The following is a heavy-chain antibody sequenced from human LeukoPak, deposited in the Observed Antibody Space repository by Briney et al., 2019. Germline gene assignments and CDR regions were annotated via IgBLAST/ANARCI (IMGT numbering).Heavy chain of an antibody. CDR2: LYYTGRT. Sequence: SETLSLTCGVSGDSFTNNNYYWAWIRQPPGKGPEWIGILYYTGRTYYNPSLKSRATVSLDTSKNQFSLNLSSVTAADTAVYYCARQTGRGYYFDYWGQGTLVSVSS. CDR1: GDSFTNNNYY. D-gene: IGHD3-9*01. V-gene: IGHV4-39*01. CDR3: ARQTGRGYYFDY. J-gene: IGHJ4*02.